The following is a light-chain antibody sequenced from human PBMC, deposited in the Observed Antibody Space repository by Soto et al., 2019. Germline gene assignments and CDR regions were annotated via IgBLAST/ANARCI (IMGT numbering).Light chain of an antibody. V-gene: IGLV1-44*01. CDR3: GAWDESLNGYV. CDR1: SSNIGINA. CDR2: TEN. J-gene: IGLJ1*01. Sequence: SVLTPPPPASGTSGPGVTISCSGGSSNIGINAVNWYQQHPGRAPKVLIYTENERPSGVPDRFSGSKSGTSASLAINGLQSGDEADYYCGAWDESLNGYVFGTGTKVTVL.